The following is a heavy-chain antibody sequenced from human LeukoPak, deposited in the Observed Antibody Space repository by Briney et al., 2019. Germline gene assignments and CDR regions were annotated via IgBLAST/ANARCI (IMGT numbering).Heavy chain of an antibody. CDR3: ARRASVTTRYCYFAL. D-gene: IGHD4-17*01. CDR2: ISTNDRTI. V-gene: IGHV3-11*04. Sequence: GGSLRLSCAASGFTFSDYYMNWIRQVPGKGLEWVSYISTNDRTIRYADSVKGRISISRDNANNLLYLQMKSLRPEDTAVYYCARRASVTTRYCYFALWGRGTLITVSS. CDR1: GFTFSDYY. J-gene: IGHJ2*01.